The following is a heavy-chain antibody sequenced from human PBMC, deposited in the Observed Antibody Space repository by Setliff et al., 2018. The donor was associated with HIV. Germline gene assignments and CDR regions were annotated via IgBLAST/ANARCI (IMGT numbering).Heavy chain of an antibody. CDR2: ITSSGSTI. Sequence: GGSLRLSCAASGFTFSDYYMSWIRQAPGKGLEWVSYITSSGSTIYYADSVKGRFTISRDNAKSSLYLQMNSLRAEDTAIYYCARAFSGYYFDYWGQGTLVTVSS. CDR3: ARAFSGYYFDY. D-gene: IGHD3-3*01. J-gene: IGHJ4*02. CDR1: GFTFSDYY. V-gene: IGHV3-11*04.